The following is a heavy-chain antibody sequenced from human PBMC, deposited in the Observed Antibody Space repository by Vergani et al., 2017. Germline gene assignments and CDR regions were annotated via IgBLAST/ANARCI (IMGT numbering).Heavy chain of an antibody. CDR2: IYYSGST. CDR1: GGSISSGDYY. V-gene: IGHV4-30-4*08. Sequence: QVQLQESGPGLVKPSQTLSLTCTVSGGSISSGDYYWSWIRQPPGKGLEWIGYIYYSGSTYYNPSLKSRVTISVDTSKNLFSLKLSPVTAADTAVYYCARKAYSRRGFVAFDYWGQGTLVTVSS. J-gene: IGHJ4*02. CDR3: ARKAYSRRGFVAFDY. D-gene: IGHD5-12*01.